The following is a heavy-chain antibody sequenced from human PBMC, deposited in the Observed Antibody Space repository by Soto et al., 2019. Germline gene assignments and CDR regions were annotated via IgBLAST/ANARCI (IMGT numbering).Heavy chain of an antibody. CDR3: ARRGPVTGLAY. D-gene: IGHD1-20*01. V-gene: IGHV3-74*01. CDR1: GFTFSSYW. Sequence: EVQLVESGGGLVQPGGSLRLSCAASGFTFSSYWMHWVRQAPGKGLVWVSRINTDESSTTYADSVKGRFTISRGNAKNTLYLQMNSLRAEDTAVYYCARRGPVTGLAYWGQGTLVTVSS. CDR2: INTDESST. J-gene: IGHJ4*02.